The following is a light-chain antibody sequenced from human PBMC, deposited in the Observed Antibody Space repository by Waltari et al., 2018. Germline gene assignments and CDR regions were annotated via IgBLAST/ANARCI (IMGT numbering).Light chain of an antibody. V-gene: IGLV3-21*04. CDR3: QVWDSSRHHVI. J-gene: IGLJ2*01. CDR1: AIGDRS. Sequence: SYMLTQPPSVSVAPWHTARTTSGVDAIGDRSVHSCQQRPGQAPVSVIYYDTDRPSGIPDRFTGSHSGDTATLIIRRVEAGDEADYYCQVWDSSRHHVIFGGGTRLTVL. CDR2: YDT.